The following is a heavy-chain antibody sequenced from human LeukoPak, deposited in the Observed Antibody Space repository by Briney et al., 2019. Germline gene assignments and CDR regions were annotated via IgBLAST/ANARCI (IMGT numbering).Heavy chain of an antibody. CDR1: GFTFSSYT. D-gene: IGHD1-26*01. Sequence: PGGSLRLSCAASGFTFSSYTMHWVRQAPGKGLEWVSLISWDGGSTYYADSVKGRFTISRDNSKNSLHLQMNSLRTEDTALYYCAKSGATALDYWGQGTLVTVSS. V-gene: IGHV3-43*01. CDR2: ISWDGGST. J-gene: IGHJ4*02. CDR3: AKSGATALDY.